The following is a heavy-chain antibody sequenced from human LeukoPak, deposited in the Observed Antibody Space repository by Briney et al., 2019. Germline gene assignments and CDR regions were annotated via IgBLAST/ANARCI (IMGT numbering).Heavy chain of an antibody. D-gene: IGHD4-11*01. CDR3: AKDLAYSNYDLKYGMDV. Sequence: GGSLRLSCAASGFTFSSSAMSWVRQAPGKGLEWVSAISNNGGYTYYADSVQGRFTISRDNSKNTLYLQMNSLRAEDTAVYYCAKDLAYSNYDLKYGMDVWGQGTTVTVSS. V-gene: IGHV3-23*01. CDR2: ISNNGGYT. CDR1: GFTFSSSA. J-gene: IGHJ6*02.